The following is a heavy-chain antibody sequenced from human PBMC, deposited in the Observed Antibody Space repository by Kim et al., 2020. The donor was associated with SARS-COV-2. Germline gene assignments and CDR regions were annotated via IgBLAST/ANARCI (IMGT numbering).Heavy chain of an antibody. V-gene: IGHV3-11*06. Sequence: GGSLRLSCAASGFTFSDYYMSWIRQAPGKGLEWVSYISSSSSYTNYADSVKGRFTISRDNAKNSLYLQMNSLRAEDTAVYYCARFEWEQQPNYYYCGMDVWGQGTTVTVSS. J-gene: IGHJ6*02. CDR2: ISSSSSYT. CDR3: ARFEWEQQPNYYYCGMDV. CDR1: GFTFSDYY. D-gene: IGHD1-26*01.